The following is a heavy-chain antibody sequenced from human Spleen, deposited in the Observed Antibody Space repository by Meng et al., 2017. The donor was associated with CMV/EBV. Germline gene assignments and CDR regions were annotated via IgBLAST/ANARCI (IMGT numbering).Heavy chain of an antibody. CDR2: IGTLHDT. D-gene: IGHD3-3*01. CDR1: GFTFSDYD. CDR3: SRSSKGFLSGHLNYGMDV. Sequence: GESLKISCAASGFTFSDYDVNWVRQVPGKGLEWVSAIGTLHDTYYPGSVKGRFTISRENAKYSLYLQMNSLRAGDTAVYYCSRSSKGFLSGHLNYGMDVCGQGTTVTVSS. V-gene: IGHV3-13*01. J-gene: IGHJ6*02.